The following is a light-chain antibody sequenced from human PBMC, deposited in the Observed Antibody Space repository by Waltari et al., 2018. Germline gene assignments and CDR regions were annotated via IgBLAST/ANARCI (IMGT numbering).Light chain of an antibody. CDR3: MQGTHWPHT. V-gene: IGKV2-30*01. J-gene: IGKJ2*01. CDR2: SVS. CDR1: QGLVFGDGNTY. Sequence: DAVMTQSPLSLSVTLGQPASISCKSSQGLVFGDGNTYLNWFQQKPGQSPRRLIYSVSNRDFGVPDRFSGSGSGTDFTLRISRVEADDVGFYYCMQGTHWPHTFCQGTRLEIK.